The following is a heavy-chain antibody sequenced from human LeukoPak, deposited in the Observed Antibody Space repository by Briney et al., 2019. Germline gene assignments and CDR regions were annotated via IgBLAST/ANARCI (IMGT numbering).Heavy chain of an antibody. J-gene: IGHJ4*02. V-gene: IGHV1-69*13. CDR3: ARDLLGSGSSYSSGAWDY. CDR2: IIPIFDTA. CDR1: GGTFSNYA. D-gene: IGHD3-22*01. Sequence: SVKVSCKASGGTFSNYAISWVRQAPGQELEWMGGIIPIFDTADYAQKFQGRVTITADESTSTAYMELSSLRAEDTAVYYCARDLLGSGSSYSSGAWDYWGQGTLVTVSS.